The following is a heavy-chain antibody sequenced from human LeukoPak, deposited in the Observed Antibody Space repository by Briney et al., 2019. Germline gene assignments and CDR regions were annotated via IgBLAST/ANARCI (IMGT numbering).Heavy chain of an antibody. V-gene: IGHV3-20*04. J-gene: IGHJ4*02. Sequence: SGGSLRLSCAASGFTFSTYAMSWVRQAPGKGLEWVSAISGSGGSTGYADSVKGRFTISRDNAKNSLYLQMNSLRAEDTALYYCARTKLAAAGKDFDYWGQGTLVTVSS. CDR1: GFTFSTYA. D-gene: IGHD6-13*01. CDR3: ARTKLAAAGKDFDY. CDR2: ISGSGGST.